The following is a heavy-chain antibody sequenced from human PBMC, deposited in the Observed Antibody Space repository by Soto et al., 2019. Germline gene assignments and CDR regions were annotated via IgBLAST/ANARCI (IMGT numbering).Heavy chain of an antibody. V-gene: IGHV3-64D*06. CDR1: GFTFSSYA. CDR2: ISSNGGST. Sequence: PGGSLRLSCSASGFTFSSYAMHWVRQAPGKGLEYVSAISSNGGSTYYADSVKGRFTISRDNSKNTLYLQMSSLRAEDTAVYYCVVGYCSGGSCYSSNYYYYGMDVWGQGTTVTVSS. D-gene: IGHD2-15*01. J-gene: IGHJ6*02. CDR3: VVGYCSGGSCYSSNYYYYGMDV.